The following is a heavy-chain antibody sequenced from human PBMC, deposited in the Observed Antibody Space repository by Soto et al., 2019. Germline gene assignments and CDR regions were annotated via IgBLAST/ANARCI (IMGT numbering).Heavy chain of an antibody. CDR3: ARHYKPQHDYGGNSIYYYYGMDV. Sequence: ASVKVSCKASGGTFSSYAISWVRQAPGQGLEWMGGIIPIFGTANYAQKFQGRVTITADESTSTAYMELSSLRSEDTAVYYCARHYKPQHDYGGNSIYYYYGMDVWGQGTTVTVSS. CDR2: IIPIFGTA. J-gene: IGHJ6*02. V-gene: IGHV1-69*13. CDR1: GGTFSSYA. D-gene: IGHD4-17*01.